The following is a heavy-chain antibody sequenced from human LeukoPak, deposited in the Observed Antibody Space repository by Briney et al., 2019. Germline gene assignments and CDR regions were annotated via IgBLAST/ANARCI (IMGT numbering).Heavy chain of an antibody. V-gene: IGHV1-46*01. D-gene: IGHD4-23*01. CDR3: ATAKFGGNSYFAY. J-gene: IGHJ4*02. CDR1: GYTFTSSF. Sequence: ASVKDSCKASGYTFTSSFIHWVRQAPGQGLEWMGIINPSVVSTNYSQKFQGRVTMTRDTSTSTVYMALSSLRSADTAVYYCATAKFGGNSYFAYWGEGTLVTVSS. CDR2: INPSVVST.